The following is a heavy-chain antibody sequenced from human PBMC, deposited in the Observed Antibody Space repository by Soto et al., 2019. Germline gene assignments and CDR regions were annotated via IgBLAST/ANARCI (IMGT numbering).Heavy chain of an antibody. J-gene: IGHJ4*02. D-gene: IGHD6-13*01. CDR2: ISYDGSNK. V-gene: IGHV3-30*18. CDR1: GFTFSSYG. Sequence: VQLVESGGGVVQPGRSLRLSCAASGFTFSSYGMHWVRQAPGKGLEWVAVISYDGSNKYYADSVKGRFTISRDNSKNTLYLQMNSLRAEDTAVYYCAKDRVYSIRGRIDYWGQGTLVTVSS. CDR3: AKDRVYSIRGRIDY.